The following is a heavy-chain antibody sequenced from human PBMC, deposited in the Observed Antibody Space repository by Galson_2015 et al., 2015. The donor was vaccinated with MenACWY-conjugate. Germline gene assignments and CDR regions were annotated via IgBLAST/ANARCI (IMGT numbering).Heavy chain of an antibody. CDR1: GFTFRNYV. V-gene: IGHV3-23*01. CDR3: AKDWSSLSYADY. CDR2: ISGSGGST. Sequence: SLRLSCAASGFTFRNYVMNWVRQAPGKGLEWVSGISGSGGSTYYADSVKGRFTISRDNSKNTLYLQMNSLRAEDTAVYYCAKDWSSLSYADYWGQGTLVTVSS. J-gene: IGHJ4*02. D-gene: IGHD3-16*01.